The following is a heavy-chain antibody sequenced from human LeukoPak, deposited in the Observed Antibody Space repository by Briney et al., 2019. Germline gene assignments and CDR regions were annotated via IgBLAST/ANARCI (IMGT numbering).Heavy chain of an antibody. V-gene: IGHV4-59*01. CDR1: GDSISSYY. D-gene: IGHD3-10*01. Sequence: SETLSLTCTVSGDSISSYYWSWIRQPPGKGLEWIGYIYYSGSTNYNPSLKSRVTISVDTSKNQFSLKLSSVTAADTAVYYCARDQGVYGSGSYYSHAFDIWGQGTMVTVSS. CDR3: ARDQGVYGSGSYYSHAFDI. CDR2: IYYSGST. J-gene: IGHJ3*02.